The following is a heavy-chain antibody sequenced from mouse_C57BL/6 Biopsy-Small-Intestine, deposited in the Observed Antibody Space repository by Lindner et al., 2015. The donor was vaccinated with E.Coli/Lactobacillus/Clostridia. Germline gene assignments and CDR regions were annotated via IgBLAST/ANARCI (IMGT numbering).Heavy chain of an antibody. CDR1: GYTFTSYG. J-gene: IGHJ4*01. V-gene: IGHV1-7*01. D-gene: IGHD2-12*01. CDR3: ARSTTYSGSYSSSGSF. CDR2: ISGYNGNT. Sequence: SVKVSCKASGYTFTSYGISWMRQAPGQGLECVGWISGYNGNTKYAQKFQGRVTMTADTSTSTAYMELRSLRSDDRAVYYCARSTTYSGSYSSSGSFWGQGTLITVSS.